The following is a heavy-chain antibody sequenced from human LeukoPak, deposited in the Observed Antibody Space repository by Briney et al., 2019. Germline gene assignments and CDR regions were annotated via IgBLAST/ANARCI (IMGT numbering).Heavy chain of an antibody. CDR1: GYSFTSYW. CDR2: VYPGGSDT. J-gene: IGHJ4*02. D-gene: IGHD5-12*01. CDR3: ARHPSGYDFAY. V-gene: IGHV5-51*01. Sequence: GESLKISCKGSGYSFTSYWIGWVRQMPGKGLEWVGIVYPGGSDTRYSPSFQGQVTISADTSISTAYLQWSSLQASDTAMYYCARHPSGYDFAYWGQGTLVTVSS.